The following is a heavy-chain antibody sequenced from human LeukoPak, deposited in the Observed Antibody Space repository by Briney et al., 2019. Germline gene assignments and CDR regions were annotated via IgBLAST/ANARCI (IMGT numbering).Heavy chain of an antibody. Sequence: ASVKVSCKASGYTFTGYYMHWVRQAPGQGLEWMGWINPNSGGTNYAQKFRGRVTMTRDTSISTAYMELSRLRSDDTAVYYCARDLDPQWLGRFDYWGQGTLVTVSS. J-gene: IGHJ4*02. CDR3: ARDLDPQWLGRFDY. CDR2: INPNSGGT. V-gene: IGHV1-2*02. CDR1: GYTFTGYY. D-gene: IGHD6-19*01.